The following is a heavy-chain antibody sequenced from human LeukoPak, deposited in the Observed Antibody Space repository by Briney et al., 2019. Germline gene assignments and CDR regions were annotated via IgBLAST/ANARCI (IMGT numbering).Heavy chain of an antibody. CDR2: IAPYNDNA. V-gene: IGHV1-18*01. CDR1: GCNFATYG. Sequence: ASVKVSCKASGCNFATYGISWVRQAPGQGLEWMGWIAPYNDNANSAQKFQGRLSMTADTSTSTASMELRSLRSDDTAVYYCTRDPRHKYGNFDNWGQGTLVTVSS. D-gene: IGHD2/OR15-2a*01. CDR3: TRDPRHKYGNFDN. J-gene: IGHJ4*02.